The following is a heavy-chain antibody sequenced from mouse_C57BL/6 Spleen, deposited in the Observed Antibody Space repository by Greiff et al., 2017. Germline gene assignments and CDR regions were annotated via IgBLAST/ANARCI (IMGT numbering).Heavy chain of an antibody. CDR3: ARSGIYYYGTWFAY. CDR2: INPNNGGT. Sequence: VQLQQSGPELVKPGASVKIPCKASGYTFTDYNMDWVKQSHGKSLEWIGDINPNNGGTIYNQKFKGKATLTVDKSSSTAYMELRSLTSEDTAVYYGARSGIYYYGTWFAYWGQGTLVTVSA. V-gene: IGHV1-18*01. D-gene: IGHD1-1*01. CDR1: GYTFTDYN. J-gene: IGHJ3*01.